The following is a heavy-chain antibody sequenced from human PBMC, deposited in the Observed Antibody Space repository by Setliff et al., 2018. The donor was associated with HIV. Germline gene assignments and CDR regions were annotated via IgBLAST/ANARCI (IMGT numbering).Heavy chain of an antibody. CDR3: AKTVVGDSYALPNDSSGYLREEGFDP. Sequence: SETLSLTCAVSGYSISSSHWWGWIRQPPGKGLEWIGYIYYSGSTNYNPSLKSRVTMSVDTSKNRFSLKLSSVTAFDTAVYYCAKTVVGDSYALPNDSSGYLREEGFDPWGQGTLVTVSS. D-gene: IGHD3-22*01. CDR2: IYYSGST. CDR1: GYSISSSHW. J-gene: IGHJ5*02. V-gene: IGHV4-28*06.